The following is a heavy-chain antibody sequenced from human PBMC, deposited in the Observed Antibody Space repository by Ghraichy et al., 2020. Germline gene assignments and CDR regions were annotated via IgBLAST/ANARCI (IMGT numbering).Heavy chain of an antibody. CDR1: RDTFSVSF. V-gene: IGHV1-2*02. J-gene: IGHJ6*02. D-gene: IGHD2-8*01. CDR3: ARVCIYYYYGMDV. CDR2: INPNKRGT. Sequence: ASVKVSCKPSRDTFSVSFTFRVRESPRQRVKWMGWINPNKRGTNYAQKLQGRVTITRDPSISPAYMELSRLRSDDTAVYYCARVCIYYYYGMDVWGQGTTVTVSS.